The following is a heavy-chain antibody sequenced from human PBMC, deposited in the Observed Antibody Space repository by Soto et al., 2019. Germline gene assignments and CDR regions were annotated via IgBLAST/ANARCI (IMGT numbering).Heavy chain of an antibody. CDR1: GFTFSSHW. CDR2: ISSDGNTT. Sequence: GGSLRLSCAASGFTFSSHWMHWVRQGPGQGPVCVSRISSDGNTTIYADSVKGRFTVSRDNAKNTLYLHMNSLTAEDTAVYYCARDLQGVPRTMDAWGKGTTVTVSS. V-gene: IGHV3-74*01. CDR3: ARDLQGVPRTMDA. D-gene: IGHD4-4*01. J-gene: IGHJ6*03.